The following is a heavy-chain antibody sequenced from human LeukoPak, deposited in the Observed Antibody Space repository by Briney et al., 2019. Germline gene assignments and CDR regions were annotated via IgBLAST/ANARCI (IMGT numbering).Heavy chain of an antibody. CDR2: MNPNSGNT. Sequence: ASVKVSCKASGYTFTSYDINWVRQATGQGLEWMGWMNPNSGNTGYAQKFPGRVTMTRNTSISTEHMELSNLRSEDTGVYLCVRERYSSGYHGSWGQGTLVTVSS. V-gene: IGHV1-8*01. CDR3: VRERYSSGYHGS. D-gene: IGHD3-22*01. J-gene: IGHJ5*02. CDR1: GYTFTSYD.